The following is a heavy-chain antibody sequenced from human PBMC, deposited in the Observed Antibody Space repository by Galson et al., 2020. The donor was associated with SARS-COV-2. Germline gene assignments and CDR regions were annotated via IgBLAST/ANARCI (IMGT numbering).Heavy chain of an antibody. CDR1: GGSISSSSYY. J-gene: IGHJ4*02. CDR3: ARPGIAVAGGDY. V-gene: IGHV4-39*01. Sequence: SETLSLTCTVSGGSISSSSYYWGWIRQPPGKGLEWIGSIYYSGSTYYNPSLKSRVTISVDTSKNQFSLKLSSVTAADTAVYYCARPGIAVAGGDYWGQGTLVTVSS. CDR2: IYYSGST. D-gene: IGHD6-19*01.